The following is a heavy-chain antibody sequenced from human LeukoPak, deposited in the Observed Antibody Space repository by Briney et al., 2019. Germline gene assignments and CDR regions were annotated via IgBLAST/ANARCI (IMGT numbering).Heavy chain of an antibody. J-gene: IGHJ6*02. CDR2: ISSNGDDA. CDR1: GFIFSSYT. Sequence: GGSLRLSCAASGFIFSSYTMHWVRQAPVKGLEYVSTISSNGDDAYYADSVKGRFTISRDNAKNSLYLQMNSLRAEDTAVYYCARDPYYYDSSGYMDVWGQGTTVTVSS. V-gene: IGHV3-64*02. D-gene: IGHD3-22*01. CDR3: ARDPYYYDSSGYMDV.